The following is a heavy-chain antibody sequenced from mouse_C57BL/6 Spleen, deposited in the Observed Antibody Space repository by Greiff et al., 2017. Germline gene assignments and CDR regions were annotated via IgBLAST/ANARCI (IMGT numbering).Heavy chain of an antibody. V-gene: IGHV5-16*01. CDR3: ARDGTTVGFDY. D-gene: IGHD1-1*01. CDR2: INYDGSST. CDR1: GFTFSDYY. J-gene: IGHJ2*01. Sequence: EVKLMESEGGLVQPGSSMKLSCTASGFTFSDYYMAWVRQVPEKGLEWVANINYDGSSTYYLDSLKSRFIISRDNAKNILYLQMSSLKSEDTATYYCARDGTTVGFDYWGQGTTLTVSS.